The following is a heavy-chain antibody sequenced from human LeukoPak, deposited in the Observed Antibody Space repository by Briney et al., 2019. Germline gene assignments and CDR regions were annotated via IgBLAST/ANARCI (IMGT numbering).Heavy chain of an antibody. CDR2: IYYSGSS. J-gene: IGHJ4*02. V-gene: IGHV4-59*12. CDR1: GGSISSYY. Sequence: SETLSLTCTVSGGSISSYYWSWIRQPPGKGLEWIGYIYYSGSSNYNPSLKSRVTISVDTSKNQFSLKLSSVTAADTAVYYCARTSGWYYFDYWGQGTLVTVSS. D-gene: IGHD6-19*01. CDR3: ARTSGWYYFDY.